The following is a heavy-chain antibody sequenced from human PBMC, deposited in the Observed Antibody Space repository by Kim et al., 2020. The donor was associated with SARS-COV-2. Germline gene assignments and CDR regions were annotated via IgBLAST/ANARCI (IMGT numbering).Heavy chain of an antibody. CDR3: ARKKTRYDFWSGYYNNWFDP. CDR1: GYTFTSYD. CDR2: MNPSSGNT. D-gene: IGHD3-3*01. J-gene: IGHJ5*02. Sequence: ASVKVSCKASGYTFTSYDINWVRQATGQGLEWMGWMNPSSGNTGYAQKFQGRVTMTRNTSISTAYMELSSLRSEDTAVYYCARKKTRYDFWSGYYNNWFDPWGQGTLVTVSS. V-gene: IGHV1-8*01.